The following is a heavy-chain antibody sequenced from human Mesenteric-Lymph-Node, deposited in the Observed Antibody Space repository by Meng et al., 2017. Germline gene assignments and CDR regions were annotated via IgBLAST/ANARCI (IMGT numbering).Heavy chain of an antibody. Sequence: GESLKISCAASGFTFDDYGMSWVRQAPGKGLEWVSTIDPTGGVTFYADSVKGRFTISRENSMNTLSLQMNSLRAEDTALYYCAKWARSIALAGLVDYWGQGTLVTVSS. CDR1: GFTFDDYG. CDR2: IDPTGGVT. CDR3: AKWARSIALAGLVDY. J-gene: IGHJ4*02. V-gene: IGHV3-23*01. D-gene: IGHD6-19*01.